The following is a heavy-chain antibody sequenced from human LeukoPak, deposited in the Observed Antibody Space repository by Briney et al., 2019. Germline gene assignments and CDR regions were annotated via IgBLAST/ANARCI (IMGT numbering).Heavy chain of an antibody. D-gene: IGHD4-23*01. CDR2: INHSGST. V-gene: IGHV4-34*01. CDR1: GGSLSGYY. Sequence: SETLSLTCTVYGGSLSGYYWSWIRQPPGKGLEWIGEINHSGSTNYNPSLKSRVTISVDTSKNQFSLRLTSVTAADTAVYYCARSSYGGNSRGIGRIVYFQHWGQGTLVTVSS. J-gene: IGHJ1*01. CDR3: ARSSYGGNSRGIGRIVYFQH.